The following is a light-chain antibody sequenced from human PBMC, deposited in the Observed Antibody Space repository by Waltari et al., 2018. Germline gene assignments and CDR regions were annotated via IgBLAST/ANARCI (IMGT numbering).Light chain of an antibody. V-gene: IGLV1-44*01. CDR2: TNT. J-gene: IGLJ2*01. CDR1: SSAISRDT. Sequence: QSVLTQPPSVSGTPGPRATLSCSGTSSAISRDTVNWYQQVPGTAPKILIFTNTQRPSGGPDRFSGSVSGTSASLAISGLQSEDEADYVCAAWDDTVNGVVFGGGTKLTVL. CDR3: AAWDDTVNGVV.